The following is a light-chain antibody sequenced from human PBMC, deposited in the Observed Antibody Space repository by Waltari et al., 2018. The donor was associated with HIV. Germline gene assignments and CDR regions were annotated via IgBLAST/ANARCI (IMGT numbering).Light chain of an antibody. CDR3: ATWDDSLSGWV. V-gene: IGLV1-47*01. CDR1: DSNIGPNH. CDR2: RNN. Sequence: SVLTQLPSACGTPGQGITISCSGSDSNIGPNHVYWYQQIPGTTPKLLIYRNNQRPSGVPDRFSGSKSGASASLAISGLRSEDEADYYCATWDDSLSGWVFGGGTKLTVL. J-gene: IGLJ3*02.